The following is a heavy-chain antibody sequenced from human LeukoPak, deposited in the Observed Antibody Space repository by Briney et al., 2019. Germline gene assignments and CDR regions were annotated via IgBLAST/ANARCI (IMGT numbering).Heavy chain of an antibody. CDR3: AKGRFDYPWYFDY. J-gene: IGHJ4*02. D-gene: IGHD3-9*01. Sequence: GGSLRLSCSASGFTFSSYAMHWVRQAPGKGLEYVSAISSNGGSTYYADSVKGRFTISRDNSKNTLYLQMSSLRAEDTAVYYCAKGRFDYPWYFDYWGQGTLVTVSS. CDR1: GFTFSSYA. CDR2: ISSNGGST. V-gene: IGHV3-64D*06.